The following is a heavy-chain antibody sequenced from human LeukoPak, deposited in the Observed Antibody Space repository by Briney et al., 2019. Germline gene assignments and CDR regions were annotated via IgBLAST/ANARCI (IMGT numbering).Heavy chain of an antibody. CDR2: IIPIFGTA. V-gene: IGHV1-69*13. CDR3: ARRAVTDYYYYMDV. D-gene: IGHD4-23*01. J-gene: IGHJ6*03. Sequence: VASVKVSCKASGGTFSSYAISWVRQAPGQGLEWMGGIIPIFGTANYAQKFQGRVTITADESTSTAYMELSSLRSEDTAVYYCARRAVTDYYYYMDVWGKGTTVTVSS. CDR1: GGTFSSYA.